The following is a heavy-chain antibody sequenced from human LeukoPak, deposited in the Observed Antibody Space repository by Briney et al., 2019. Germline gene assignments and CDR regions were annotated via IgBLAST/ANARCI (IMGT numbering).Heavy chain of an antibody. CDR3: ARGGRYCSSTSCYDRRVGY. D-gene: IGHD2-2*01. J-gene: IGHJ4*02. CDR1: GYTFTSYG. V-gene: IGHV1-18*01. Sequence: ASVKVSCKASGYTFTSYGISWVRQAPGQGLEWMGWISAYNGNTNYAQKLQGRVTMTTDTSTSTAYMELRSLRSDDTAVYYCARGGRYCSSTSCYDRRVGYWGQGTLVTVSS. CDR2: ISAYNGNT.